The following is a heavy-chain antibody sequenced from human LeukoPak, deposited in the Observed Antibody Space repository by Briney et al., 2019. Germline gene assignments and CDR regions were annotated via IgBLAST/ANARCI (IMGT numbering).Heavy chain of an antibody. CDR2: ISAYNGNT. CDR3: ARDAGRIAAAPPLDY. J-gene: IGHJ4*02. D-gene: IGHD6-13*01. CDR1: GYTFTSYG. Sequence: ASVKVSCKASGYTFTSYGVSWVRQAPGQGLEWMGWISAYNGNTNYAQKLQGRVTMTTDTSTSTAYMELRSLRSDDTAVYYCARDAGRIAAAPPLDYWGQGTLVTVSS. V-gene: IGHV1-18*01.